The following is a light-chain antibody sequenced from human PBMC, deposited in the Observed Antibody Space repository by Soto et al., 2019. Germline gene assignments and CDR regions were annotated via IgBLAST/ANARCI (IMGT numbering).Light chain of an antibody. CDR2: HAS. Sequence: IVLTQSPATLSLSPGDRATLSCRARQRGSSYLAWYQQKTGQAPRLLIYHASHRATAIPARFSGSGSGTDFTLTMSSLEPEDFAVYYCQKRSNWPPAFGQGTKLEIK. CDR1: QRGSSY. V-gene: IGKV3-11*01. CDR3: QKRSNWPPA. J-gene: IGKJ2*01.